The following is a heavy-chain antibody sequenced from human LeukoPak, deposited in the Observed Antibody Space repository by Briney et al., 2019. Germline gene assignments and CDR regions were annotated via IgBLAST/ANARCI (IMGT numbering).Heavy chain of an antibody. CDR3: ARATPYDFWSGYFSREGFDP. Sequence: SETLSLTCTVSGGSISSSSYYWGWIRQPPGKGLEWIGSIYYSGSTCYNPSPKSRVTISVDTSKNQFSLKLSSVTAADTAVYYCARATPYDFWSGYFSREGFDPWGQGTLVTVSS. J-gene: IGHJ5*02. V-gene: IGHV4-39*07. CDR1: GGSISSSSYY. CDR2: IYYSGST. D-gene: IGHD3-3*01.